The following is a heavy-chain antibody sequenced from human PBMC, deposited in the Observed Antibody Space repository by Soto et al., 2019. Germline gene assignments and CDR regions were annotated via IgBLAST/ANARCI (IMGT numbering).Heavy chain of an antibody. J-gene: IGHJ4*02. D-gene: IGHD5-12*01. CDR1: GGSISSSSYY. Sequence: SETLSLTCTVSGGSISSSSYYWGWIRQPPGKGLEWIGSIYYSGSTYYNPSLKSRVTISVDTSKNQFSLKLSSVTAADTAVYYCATVSPRGYDWAFDYWGQGTLVTVSS. V-gene: IGHV4-39*01. CDR2: IYYSGST. CDR3: ATVSPRGYDWAFDY.